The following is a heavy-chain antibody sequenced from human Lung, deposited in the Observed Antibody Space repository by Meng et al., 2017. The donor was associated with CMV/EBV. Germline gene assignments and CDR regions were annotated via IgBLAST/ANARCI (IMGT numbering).Heavy chain of an antibody. CDR2: IRHDGGKK. V-gene: IGHV3-30*02. Sequence: GGSLRLXXAASGLTLSSYGIHWVRQAPGKGLEWVAFIRHDGGKKEYVDSVKGRFTISRDNSKNTVTLQMNSMRAEDTAVYYGTNDSGRGGYLWFRGVDYWGQGXLVTVSS. CDR1: GLTLSSYG. CDR3: TNDSGRGGYLWFRGVDY. D-gene: IGHD2-8*01. J-gene: IGHJ4*02.